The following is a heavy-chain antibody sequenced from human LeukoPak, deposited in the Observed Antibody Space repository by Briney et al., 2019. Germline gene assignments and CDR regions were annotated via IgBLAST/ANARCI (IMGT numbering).Heavy chain of an antibody. V-gene: IGHV4-59*01. CDR2: IYYSGST. J-gene: IGHJ4*02. CDR1: GGSISSYY. Sequence: PSETLSLTCTVSGGSISSYYWSWIRQPPGKRLEWIGHIYYSGSTNYNPCLKSRVTISVDTSKNQFPLKLSSVTAADTAVYYCASRSSIWSGYQDTLYYFDSWGQGTLVTVSS. D-gene: IGHD3-3*01. CDR3: ASRSSIWSGYQDTLYYFDS.